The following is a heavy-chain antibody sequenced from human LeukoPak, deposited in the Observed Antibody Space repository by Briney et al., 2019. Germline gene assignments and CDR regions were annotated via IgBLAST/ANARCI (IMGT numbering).Heavy chain of an antibody. CDR3: ARELELSSRVLFSYYYMDV. CDR2: INPNSGGT. J-gene: IGHJ6*03. CDR1: GYTFIRYF. D-gene: IGHD1-7*01. V-gene: IGHV1-2*02. Sequence: ASVKVSCKASGYTFIRYFMHWVRQAPGQGLEWLGWINPNSGGTNYAQKFQGRVTMTRDTSISTAYMELSRLRSDDTAVYYCARELELSSRVLFSYYYMDVWGKGTTVTVSS.